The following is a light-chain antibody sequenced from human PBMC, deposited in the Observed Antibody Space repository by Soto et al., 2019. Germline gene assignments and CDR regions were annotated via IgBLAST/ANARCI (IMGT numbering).Light chain of an antibody. Sequence: EIVLTQSPGTPSLSPGERATLSCRASQSVSSSFFAWYQQRPGQAPRLLIFGASIRATGIPDRFSGSGSGTDFTITISRLEAEDFAVYYCQYYGSSPRGTFGQGTKLEI. CDR3: QYYGSSPRGT. J-gene: IGKJ2*01. V-gene: IGKV3-20*01. CDR2: GAS. CDR1: QSVSSSF.